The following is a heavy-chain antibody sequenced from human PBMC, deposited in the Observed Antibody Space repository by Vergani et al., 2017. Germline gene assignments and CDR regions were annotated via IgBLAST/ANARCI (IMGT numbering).Heavy chain of an antibody. CDR3: AKVGGSTSCPYGGGAFDV. CDR1: GFTFNSYA. V-gene: IGHV3-23*01. J-gene: IGHJ3*01. D-gene: IGHD2-2*01. CDR2: INNNGGST. Sequence: QLLESGGGLIQPGGSLRLSCAASGFTFNSYAMTWVRQAPGKGLEWVSGINNNGGSTYYADSVKGRFTISRDNPKNTLYLQMTDLRAEDTATYYCAKVGGSTSCPYGGGAFDVWGHGTMVTVSS.